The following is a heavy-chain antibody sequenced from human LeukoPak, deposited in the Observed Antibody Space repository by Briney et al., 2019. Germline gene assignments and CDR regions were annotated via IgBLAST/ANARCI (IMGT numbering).Heavy chain of an antibody. Sequence: GGSLRLSCATSGFTFSSYWMSWVRQAPGKGLEWVANIKKDGNDKYYVGSVKGRFTISRDNAKNSLYLQMNSLRAEDTAVYYCARDSSPGYYDYVWGTYPRYWGQGTLVTVSS. CDR2: IKKDGNDK. CDR1: GFTFSSYW. CDR3: ARDSSPGYYDYVWGTYPRY. D-gene: IGHD3-16*02. V-gene: IGHV3-7*05. J-gene: IGHJ4*02.